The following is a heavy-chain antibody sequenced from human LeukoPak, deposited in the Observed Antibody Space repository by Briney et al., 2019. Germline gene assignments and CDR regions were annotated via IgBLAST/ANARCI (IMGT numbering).Heavy chain of an antibody. CDR1: GGTFSRNA. Sequence: GASVKVSCKASGGTFSRNAISWVRQAPGQGLEWMGGIIPIFGTANYAQKFQGRVTITADESTSTAYMELSSLRSEDTGVYYCARDFRAAMVSDWFDPWGQGTLVTVSS. D-gene: IGHD5-18*01. CDR2: IIPIFGTA. V-gene: IGHV1-69*13. J-gene: IGHJ5*02. CDR3: ARDFRAAMVSDWFDP.